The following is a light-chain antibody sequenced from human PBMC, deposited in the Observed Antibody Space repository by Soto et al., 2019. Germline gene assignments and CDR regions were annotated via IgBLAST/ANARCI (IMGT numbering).Light chain of an antibody. CDR2: NDN. CDR3: AAWDDSLNARGV. V-gene: IGLV1-44*01. CDR1: RSNIGSNA. Sequence: QSVLTQPPSASGTPGQRVTISCSGSRSNIGSNAVSWYQQLPGTAPKLLIYNDNQRPSGVPDRFSASKSGTSAPLAISGLQSEDEADYYCAAWDDSLNARGVFGGGTQLTVL. J-gene: IGLJ7*01.